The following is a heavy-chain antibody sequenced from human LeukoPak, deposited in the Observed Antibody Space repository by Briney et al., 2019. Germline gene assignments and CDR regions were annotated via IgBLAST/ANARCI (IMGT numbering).Heavy chain of an antibody. J-gene: IGHJ4*02. CDR1: GFTFSSYS. Sequence: PGGSLRLSCAASGFTFSSYSMNWVRQARGKGLEWVSSIRCSRCYIFYADSVKGRFTIPRDNAKNSLYLQMNSLRAEDTAVYYCARDRSDYYGGSGYYRGELDCWGRGTLVTVPS. CDR2: IRCSRCYI. CDR3: ARDRSDYYGGSGYYRGELDC. V-gene: IGHV3-21*01. D-gene: IGHD3-22*01.